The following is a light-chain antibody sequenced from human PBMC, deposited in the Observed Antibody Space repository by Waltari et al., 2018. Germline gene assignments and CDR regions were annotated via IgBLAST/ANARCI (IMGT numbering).Light chain of an antibody. J-gene: IGLJ2*01. V-gene: IGLV3-21*04. Sequence: SYVVTQSPSVSVAPGETARITCGGDNIGSKIVHWYQQRPGQAPVLVISYDSDRPSGIPERFSGSNSGNTATLTISWVEADDEADYYCLVWHSTTDHHGVFGGGTKLTVL. CDR1: NIGSKI. CDR3: LVWHSTTDHHGV. CDR2: YDS.